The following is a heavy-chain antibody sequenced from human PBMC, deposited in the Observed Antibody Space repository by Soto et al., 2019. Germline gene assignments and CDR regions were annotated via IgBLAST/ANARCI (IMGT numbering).Heavy chain of an antibody. Sequence: HVQLVQSGAEVKKPGASVKVSCKAFGYTFTSHAIHWVRQSPGQRLEWMGWINTGNGDTKSSQNIQGRVTITRDTSASTAYMELSNLTSEDTAVYYCARGEEYWGQGTLVTVSS. CDR2: INTGNGDT. J-gene: IGHJ4*02. CDR1: GYTFTSHA. V-gene: IGHV1-3*04. CDR3: ARGEEY.